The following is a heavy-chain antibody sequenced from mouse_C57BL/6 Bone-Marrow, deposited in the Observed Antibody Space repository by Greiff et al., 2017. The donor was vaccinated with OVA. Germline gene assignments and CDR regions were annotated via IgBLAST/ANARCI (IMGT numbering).Heavy chain of an antibody. V-gene: IGHV5-4*01. CDR3: ASLLVYYAMDY. CDR1: GFTFSSYA. Sequence: EVHLVESGGGLVKPGGSLKLSCAASGFTFSSYAMSWVRQTPEKRLEWVATISDGGSYTYYPDNVKGRFTISRDNAKNNLYLQMSHLKSEDTAMYYCASLLVYYAMDYWGQGTSVTVSS. CDR2: ISDGGSYT. J-gene: IGHJ4*01.